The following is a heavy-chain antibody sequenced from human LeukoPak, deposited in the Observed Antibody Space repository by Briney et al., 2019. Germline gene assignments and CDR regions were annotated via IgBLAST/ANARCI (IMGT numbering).Heavy chain of an antibody. J-gene: IGHJ4*02. CDR1: GFTFSSYW. Sequence: GGSLRLSCAASGFTFSSYWMSWVRPAPGKGLEWVANKKQDGSEKYYVDSVKGRFTISRDNAKNSLYLQINSLRAEDTAVYYCARDPYCSGGSCHDYFDYWGQGTLVTVSS. D-gene: IGHD2-15*01. CDR2: KKQDGSEK. V-gene: IGHV3-7*01. CDR3: ARDPYCSGGSCHDYFDY.